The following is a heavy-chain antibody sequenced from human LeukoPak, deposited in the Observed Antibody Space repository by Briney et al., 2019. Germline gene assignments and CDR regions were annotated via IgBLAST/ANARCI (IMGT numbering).Heavy chain of an antibody. V-gene: IGHV1-2*02. Sequence: GASVKVSCKASGYTFTGYYMHWVRQAPGQGLEWMGWINPNSGGTNYAQKFQGRVTMTRDTSISTAYMELSRLRSDDTAVYYCARGIYYGSGSYYNKQKYYFDYWGQGTLVTVSS. CDR1: GYTFTGYY. CDR3: ARGIYYGSGSYYNKQKYYFDY. D-gene: IGHD3-10*01. J-gene: IGHJ4*02. CDR2: INPNSGGT.